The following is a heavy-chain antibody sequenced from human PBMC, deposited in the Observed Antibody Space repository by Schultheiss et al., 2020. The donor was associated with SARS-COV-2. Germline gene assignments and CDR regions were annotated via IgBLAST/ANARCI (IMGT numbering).Heavy chain of an antibody. D-gene: IGHD3-10*01. Sequence: SETLSLTCTVSGGSISSGGYYWSWIRQPPGKGLEWIGYIYYSGSTNYNPSLKSRVTISVDTSKNQFSLKLSSVTAADTAVYYCARGVRGSLEALYGKWGQGTLVTVSS. J-gene: IGHJ4*02. CDR1: GGSISSGGYY. CDR3: ARGVRGSLEALYGK. V-gene: IGHV4-61*08. CDR2: IYYSGST.